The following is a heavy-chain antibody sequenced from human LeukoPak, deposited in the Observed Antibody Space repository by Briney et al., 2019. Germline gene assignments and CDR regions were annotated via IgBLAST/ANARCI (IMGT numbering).Heavy chain of an antibody. CDR1: GGTFSSYA. D-gene: IGHD2-15*01. J-gene: IGHJ4*02. CDR2: IIPILGIA. CDR3: ARDRRYCSGGSCYESDFDY. V-gene: IGHV1-69*04. Sequence: SVKVSCKASGGTFSSYAISWVRQAPGQGLEWMGRIIPILGIANYAQKFQGRVTITADKSTSTAYMELSSLRSEDTAVYYCARDRRYCSGGSCYESDFDYWGQGTLVTVSS.